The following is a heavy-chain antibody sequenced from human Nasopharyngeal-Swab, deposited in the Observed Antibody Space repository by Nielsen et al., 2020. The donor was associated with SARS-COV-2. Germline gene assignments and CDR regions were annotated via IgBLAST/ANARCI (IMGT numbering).Heavy chain of an antibody. CDR3: AKHPDGRWFGELSYYYYGLDV. D-gene: IGHD3-10*01. Sequence: WVPQPPGEGLGWIASIYYRGSTYYNPSLESRLTVSVDTSKNHFSLKLTSVTAADTAVYYCAKHPDGRWFGELSYYYYGLDVWGQGTTVTVSS. J-gene: IGHJ6*02. CDR2: IYYRGST. V-gene: IGHV4-39*01.